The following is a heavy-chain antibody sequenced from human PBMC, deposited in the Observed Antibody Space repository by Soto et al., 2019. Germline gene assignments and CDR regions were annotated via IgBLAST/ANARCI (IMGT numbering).Heavy chain of an antibody. CDR1: GGSFSGYY. J-gene: IGHJ6*02. CDR3: ARGRSSVPARRAIEYYGLDV. V-gene: IGHV4-34*01. Sequence: QVQLQQWGAEVLKPSETLSLTCVVNGGSFSGYYWSWIRQSPGKGLEWIGEINDSGITASNPSLERRVTRSVDTVKNNLSLNLKSVNAADSTVYQCARGRSSVPARRAIEYYGLDVWGQGTRVKVSS. D-gene: IGHD6-6*01. CDR2: INDSGIT.